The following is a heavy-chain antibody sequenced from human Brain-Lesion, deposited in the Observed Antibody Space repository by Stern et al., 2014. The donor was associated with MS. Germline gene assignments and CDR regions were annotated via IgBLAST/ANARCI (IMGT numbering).Heavy chain of an antibody. CDR2: MYHSGIT. CDR3: ASNRGSGSFFDS. J-gene: IGHJ4*02. V-gene: IGHV4-4*02. D-gene: IGHD1-26*01. CDR1: GGSISSGNW. Sequence: QVQLQESGPGLVKPSGTLSLTCAVSGGSISSGNWWSWVRQSPGKRLEWIGEMYHSGITNSNPSLESRVSISIDKSKNQFSLKVYSLTAADTAVYYCASNRGSGSFFDSWGQGSLVTVSS.